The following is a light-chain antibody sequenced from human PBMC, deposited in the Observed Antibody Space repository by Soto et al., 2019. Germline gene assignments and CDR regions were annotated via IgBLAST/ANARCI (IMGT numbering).Light chain of an antibody. Sequence: DIVMTQTPLSLPVTPGEPASISCRSSQSLLRSHDGNTYLDWYLQKPGQSPQLLIYTLSYRASGDPDRFSGSGSGTYFTLKISKVEAEDVGVYYCMQRIEFPYTFGQGTKLEIK. CDR3: MQRIEFPYT. CDR2: TLS. CDR1: QSLLRSHDGNTY. J-gene: IGKJ2*01. V-gene: IGKV2-40*01.